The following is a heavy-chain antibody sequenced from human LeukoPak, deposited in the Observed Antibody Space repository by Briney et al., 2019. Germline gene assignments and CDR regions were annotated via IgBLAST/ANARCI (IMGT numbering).Heavy chain of an antibody. V-gene: IGHV4-30-2*01. D-gene: IGHD5-12*01. CDR3: ARIGYASGYDYDY. CDR2: IYHSGST. Sequence: SETLSLTCTVSGGSISGGSYYWSWIRQPPGKGLEWIGYIYHSGSTYYNPSLKSRVTISVDRSKNQFSLKLSSVTAADTAVYYCARIGYASGYDYDYWGQGTLVTVSS. J-gene: IGHJ4*02. CDR1: GGSISGGSYY.